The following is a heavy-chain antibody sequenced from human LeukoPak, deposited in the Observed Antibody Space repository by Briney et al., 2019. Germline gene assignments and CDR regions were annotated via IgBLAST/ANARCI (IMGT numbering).Heavy chain of an antibody. CDR3: AKDASSTWLDAFDI. CDR1: GFTFSSYA. D-gene: IGHD6-13*01. V-gene: IGHV3-23*01. CDR2: ISGSGANT. J-gene: IGHJ3*02. Sequence: PGGSLRLSCAASGFTFSSYAMNWVRQAPGKGLEGVSAISGSGANTYYAHSVKGRFTISRDNSKNTLYLQMNSLRSEDTALYYCAKDASSTWLDAFDIWGQGTMVTVSS.